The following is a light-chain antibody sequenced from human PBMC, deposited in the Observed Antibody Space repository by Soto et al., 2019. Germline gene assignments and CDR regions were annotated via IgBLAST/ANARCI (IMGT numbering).Light chain of an antibody. V-gene: IGKV1-5*01. CDR3: QQRTDRPPWT. Sequence: DIQMTQSPSTLSASVGDRVTITCRASQSISNRLAWYQQKPGKAPKVLIYDASSLESGVPSRFSGSGSGTEFILTISSLQPDDFASYCCQQRTDRPPWTFGQGTKVESK. CDR2: DAS. J-gene: IGKJ1*01. CDR1: QSISNR.